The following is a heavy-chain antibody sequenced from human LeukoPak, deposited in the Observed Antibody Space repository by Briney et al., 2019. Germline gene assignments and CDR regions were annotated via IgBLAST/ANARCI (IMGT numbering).Heavy chain of an antibody. J-gene: IGHJ4*02. CDR1: GFTFSSYA. V-gene: IGHV3-23*01. CDR3: ARNENSGWGYFDY. CDR2: IPGSGTST. D-gene: IGHD5-12*01. Sequence: GGSLRLSCAASGFTFSSYAMSWVRQAPGKGLEWVSVIPGSGTSTYYADSVKGRFTISRDNSENTLYLQMNSLRAEDTAVYYCARNENSGWGYFDYWGQGTLVTVSS.